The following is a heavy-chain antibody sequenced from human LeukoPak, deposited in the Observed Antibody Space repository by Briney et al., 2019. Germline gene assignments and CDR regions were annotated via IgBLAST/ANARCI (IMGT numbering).Heavy chain of an antibody. Sequence: ASVKVSCKVSGYTLTELSMHWVRQAPGKGLEWMGGFDPEDGETIYAQKFQGRVTMTEDTSTDTAYMELSSLRSEDTAVYYCATNLGGYQTQCNPSLRGPRGYYYYYMDVWGKGTTVTVSS. CDR2: FDPEDGET. CDR1: GYTLTELS. D-gene: IGHD2-2*01. V-gene: IGHV1-24*01. CDR3: ATNLGGYQTQCNPSLRGPRGYYYYYMDV. J-gene: IGHJ6*03.